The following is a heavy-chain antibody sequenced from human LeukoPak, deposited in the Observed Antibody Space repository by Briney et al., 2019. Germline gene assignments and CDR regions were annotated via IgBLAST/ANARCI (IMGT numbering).Heavy chain of an antibody. D-gene: IGHD3-10*01. V-gene: IGHV4-61*02. Sequence: PSETLSLTCTVSGDSITRGSYYWSWIRQPAGKGLEWIGRISTSGRTYYNPSLKSRVTISVDTSKNHFSLKLTSMTAADMAMYFCARAPLIRGVIPFDYWGQGTLVTVSS. J-gene: IGHJ4*02. CDR2: ISTSGRT. CDR3: ARAPLIRGVIPFDY. CDR1: GDSITRGSYY.